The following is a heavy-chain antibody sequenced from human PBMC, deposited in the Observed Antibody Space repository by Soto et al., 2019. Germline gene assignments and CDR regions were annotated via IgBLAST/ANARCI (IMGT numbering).Heavy chain of an antibody. V-gene: IGHV1-18*04. CDR1: GYTFTSYG. CDR3: ARDSNYDFWSGGGSYSLFDY. D-gene: IGHD3-3*01. CDR2: IGAYNGNT. J-gene: IGHJ4*02. Sequence: ASVKVSCKASGYTFTSYGISWVRQAPGQGLEWMGWIGAYNGNTNYAQKLQGRVTMTTDTSTSTAYMELRSLRSDDTAVYYCARDSNYDFWSGGGSYSLFDYWGQGTLVTVSS.